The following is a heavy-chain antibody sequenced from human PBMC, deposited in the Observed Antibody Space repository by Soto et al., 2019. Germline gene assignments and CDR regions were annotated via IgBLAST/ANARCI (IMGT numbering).Heavy chain of an antibody. J-gene: IGHJ6*02. V-gene: IGHV3-23*01. D-gene: IGHD2-21*01. CDR2: ISGSGTPT. CDR3: TRILWSSRRDALDI. CDR1: GFTFSSYA. Sequence: EVQLLESGGGLVQPGGSLRLSCAASGFTFSSYAMSWVRQAPGKGLEWVSAISGSGTPTSYADSVKSRFSISRDDSRNTVSLQMNSLGVEDTATYYCTRILWSSRRDALDIWGQGTTVTVSS.